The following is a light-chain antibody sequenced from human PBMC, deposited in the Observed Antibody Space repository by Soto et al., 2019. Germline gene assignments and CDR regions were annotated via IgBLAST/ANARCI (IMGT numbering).Light chain of an antibody. CDR1: SSNIGSNY. J-gene: IGLJ7*01. V-gene: IGLV1-47*02. CDR3: AAWDDSLSRAV. Sequence: QSVLTQPPSASGTPGQRVTISCSGSSSNIGSNYVYWYQQLPGTAPKLLIYSNNQRPSGVPDRFSGSKSGTSASLAISGLRSEDEADYYCAAWDDSLSRAVFGGGTQLPSS. CDR2: SNN.